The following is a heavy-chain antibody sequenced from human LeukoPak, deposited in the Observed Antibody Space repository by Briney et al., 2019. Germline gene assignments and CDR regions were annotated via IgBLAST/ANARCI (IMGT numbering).Heavy chain of an antibody. V-gene: IGHV4-4*07. CDR3: ARLLFRGGVGALDY. J-gene: IGHJ4*02. CDR2: IYYSGST. D-gene: IGHD1-26*01. CDR1: GGSISSYY. Sequence: SETLSLTCTVSGGSISSYYWSWIRQPAGKGLEWIGRIYYSGSTNYNPSLKSRVTISVDTSKNQFSLKLSSVTAADTAVYYCARLLFRGGVGALDYWGQGTLVTVSS.